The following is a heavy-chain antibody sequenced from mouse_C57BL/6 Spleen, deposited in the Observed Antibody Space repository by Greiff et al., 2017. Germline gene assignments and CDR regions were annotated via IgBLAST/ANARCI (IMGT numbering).Heavy chain of an antibody. CDR3: THYYYGSSSGFAY. CDR2: IDPENGDT. J-gene: IGHJ3*01. D-gene: IGHD1-1*01. V-gene: IGHV14-4*01. CDR1: GFNIKDDY. Sequence: EVQLQQPGAELVRPGASVKLSCTASGFNIKDDYMHWVKQRPEQGLEWIGWIDPENGDTEYASKFQGKATITADTSSNTAYLQLSSLTSEDTAVYYCTHYYYGSSSGFAYWGQGTLVTVSA.